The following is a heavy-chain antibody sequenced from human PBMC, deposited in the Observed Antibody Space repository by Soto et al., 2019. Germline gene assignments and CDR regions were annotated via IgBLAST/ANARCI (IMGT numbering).Heavy chain of an antibody. CDR1: GFTFSSYS. CDR3: ARDIMITFGGAPDAFDI. Sequence: GGSLRLSCAASGFTFSSYSMNWVRQAPGKGLEWVSSISSSSSYIYYADSVKGRFTISRDNAKNSLYLQMNSLRAEDTAVYYCARDIMITFGGAPDAFDIWGQGTMVTVSS. D-gene: IGHD3-16*01. J-gene: IGHJ3*02. V-gene: IGHV3-21*01. CDR2: ISSSSSYI.